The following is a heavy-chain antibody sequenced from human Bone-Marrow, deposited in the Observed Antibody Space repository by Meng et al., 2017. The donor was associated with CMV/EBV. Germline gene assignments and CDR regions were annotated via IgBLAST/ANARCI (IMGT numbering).Heavy chain of an antibody. CDR1: GYTFTGYY. J-gene: IGHJ6*02. D-gene: IGHD3-3*01. Sequence: ASVKVSCKASGYTFTGYYMHWVRQAPGQGLEWMGWINPNSGGTNYAQKFQGRVTMTRDTSSNTTYMELSSLRSDDTAIYYCARARTLFGVAPRDFYVMDVWGQGTTVTVSS. CDR2: INPNSGGT. V-gene: IGHV1-2*02. CDR3: ARARTLFGVAPRDFYVMDV.